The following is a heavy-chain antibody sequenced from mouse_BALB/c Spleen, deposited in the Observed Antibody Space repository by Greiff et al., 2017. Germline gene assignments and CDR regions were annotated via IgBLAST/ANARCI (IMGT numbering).Heavy chain of an antibody. CDR1: GYSFTDYI. CDR3: ARKITTGYFDY. J-gene: IGHJ2*01. CDR2: INPYYGST. Sequence: VQLQQTGPELVKPGASVKISCKASGYSFTDYIMLWVKQSHGKSLEWIGNINPYYGSTSYNLKFKGKATLTVDKSSSTAYMQLNSLTSEDSAVYYCARKITTGYFDYWGQGTTLTVSS. D-gene: IGHD1-1*01. V-gene: IGHV1-39*01.